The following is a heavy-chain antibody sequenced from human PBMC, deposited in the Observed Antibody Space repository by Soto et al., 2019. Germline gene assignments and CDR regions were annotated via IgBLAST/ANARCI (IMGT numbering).Heavy chain of an antibody. J-gene: IGHJ4*02. CDR2: IYYSGST. D-gene: IGHD3-10*01. V-gene: IGHV4-59*08. Sequence: PSETLSLTCTVSGGSISRYYWSWIRQPPGKGLEWIGYIYYSGSTNYNPSLKSRVTISVDTSKNQFSLKLSSVTAADTAVYYCARQVAYYGSGSYFYFDYWGQGTLVTVSS. CDR1: GGSISRYY. CDR3: ARQVAYYGSGSYFYFDY.